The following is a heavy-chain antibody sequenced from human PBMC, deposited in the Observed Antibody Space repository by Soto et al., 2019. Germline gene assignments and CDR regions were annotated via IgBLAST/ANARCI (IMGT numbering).Heavy chain of an antibody. CDR2: IYPGDSDT. J-gene: IGHJ3*02. V-gene: IGHV5-51*01. CDR3: ARQYEILRYFDWLSEPPGDDAFDI. CDR1: GYSFTSYW. Sequence: EVQLVQSGAEVKKPGESLKISCKGSGYSFTSYWIGWVRQMPGKGLEWMGIIYPGDSDTRYSPSFQGQVTISADKSISTAYLQWSSLKASDTAMYYCARQYEILRYFDWLSEPPGDDAFDIWGQGTMVTVSS. D-gene: IGHD3-9*01.